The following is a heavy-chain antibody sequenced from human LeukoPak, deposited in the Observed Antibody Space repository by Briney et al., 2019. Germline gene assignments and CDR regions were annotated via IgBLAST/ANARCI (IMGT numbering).Heavy chain of an antibody. CDR3: ARATRYSGGYYGGSDAFDI. CDR2: IYTSGST. CDR1: GGSISSGSYY. Sequence: PSQTLSLTCTVSGGSISSGSYYWSWIRQPAGKGLEWIGRIYTSGSTNYNPSLKSRVTISVDTSKNQFSLKLSSVTAADTAVYYCARATRYSGGYYGGSDAFDIWGQGTMVTVSS. D-gene: IGHD1-26*01. V-gene: IGHV4-61*02. J-gene: IGHJ3*02.